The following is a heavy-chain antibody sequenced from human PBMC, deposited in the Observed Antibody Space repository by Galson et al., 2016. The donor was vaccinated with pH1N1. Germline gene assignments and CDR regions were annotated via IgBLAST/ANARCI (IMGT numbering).Heavy chain of an antibody. D-gene: IGHD2-15*01. J-gene: IGHJ4*02. Sequence: SLRLSCAASGFTFSDYVTTWVRQAPGKGLEWVSAIFGSAAKTFYADSVMGRFTISRDNSKNTLYLQMNSLRVEDTAIYYCAKDHPSEGWPALDSWGQGTLVTVSS. V-gene: IGHV3-23*01. CDR1: GFTFSDYV. CDR2: IFGSAAKT. CDR3: AKDHPSEGWPALDS.